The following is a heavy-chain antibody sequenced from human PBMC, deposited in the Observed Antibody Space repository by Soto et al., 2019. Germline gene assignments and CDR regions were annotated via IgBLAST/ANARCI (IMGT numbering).Heavy chain of an antibody. CDR2: IYYSGST. D-gene: IGHD3-10*01. V-gene: IGHV4-59*05. Sequence: PSETLSLTCTASGDSMSSYYWSWIRQFPGKGREWIGSIYYSGSTYYNPSLKSRVTISVDTSKNQFSLKLSYVTAADTAVYDNAGHQAWCGELFPFDYWSQRTLVTVSS. J-gene: IGHJ4*02. CDR3: AGHQAWCGELFPFDY. CDR1: GDSMSSYY.